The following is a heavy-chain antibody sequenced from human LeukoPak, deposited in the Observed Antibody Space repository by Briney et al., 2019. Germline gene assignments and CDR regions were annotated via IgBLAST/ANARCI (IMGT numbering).Heavy chain of an antibody. J-gene: IGHJ4*02. D-gene: IGHD3-22*01. Sequence: SETLSLTCTVSGGSISSYYWSWIRQPPGKGLEWIGYIYYSGSTNYNPSLKSRVTISVDTSKNQFSLKLSSVTAADTAVYYCARHRTYYYDSSGYSDYWGQGTLVTVSS. V-gene: IGHV4-59*08. CDR1: GGSISSYY. CDR2: IYYSGST. CDR3: ARHRTYYYDSSGYSDY.